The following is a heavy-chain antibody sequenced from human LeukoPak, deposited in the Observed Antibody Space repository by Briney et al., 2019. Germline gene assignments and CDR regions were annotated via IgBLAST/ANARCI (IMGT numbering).Heavy chain of an antibody. CDR3: AKGSSSGYGYY. CDR2: ISGSGGST. V-gene: IGHV3-23*01. CDR1: GFTFSSYA. D-gene: IGHD6-19*01. Sequence: GGSLRLSCAASGFTFSSYAMSWVRQAPGKGLEWVSAISGSGGSTYYADSVKGRFTISRDNSRNTLYLQMNSLRAEDTAVYYCAKGSSSGYGYYWGQGTLVTVSS. J-gene: IGHJ4*02.